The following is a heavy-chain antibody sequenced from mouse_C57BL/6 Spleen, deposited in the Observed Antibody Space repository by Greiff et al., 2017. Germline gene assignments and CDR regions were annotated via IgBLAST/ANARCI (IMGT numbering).Heavy chain of an antibody. V-gene: IGHV1-63*01. CDR2: IYPGGGYT. D-gene: IGHD1-1*01. J-gene: IGHJ1*03. CDR3: ARSITTVVATGYFDV. Sequence: QVQLQQSGAELVRPGTSVKMSCKASGYTFTNYWIGWAKQRPGHGLEWIGDIYPGGGYTNYTEKFKGKATLTSDKSSSTAYMQFSSLTSEDSAIYYCARSITTVVATGYFDVWGTGTTVTVSS. CDR1: GYTFTNYW.